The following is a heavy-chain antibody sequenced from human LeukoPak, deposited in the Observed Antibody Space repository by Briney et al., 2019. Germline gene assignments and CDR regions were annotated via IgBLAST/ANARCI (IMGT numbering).Heavy chain of an antibody. V-gene: IGHV4-34*01. CDR2: INHSGST. CDR1: GGSFSGYY. Sequence: SETLSLTCAVYGGSFSGYYWSWIRQPPGKGLEWIGEINHSGSTNYNPSLKSRVTISVDTSKNQFSLKLSSVTAADTAVYYCARDPGITIFGVVIINWFDPWGQGTLVTVSS. CDR3: ARDPGITIFGVVIINWFDP. J-gene: IGHJ5*02. D-gene: IGHD3-3*01.